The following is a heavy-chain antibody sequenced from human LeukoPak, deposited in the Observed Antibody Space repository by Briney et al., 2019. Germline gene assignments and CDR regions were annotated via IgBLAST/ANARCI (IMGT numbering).Heavy chain of an antibody. CDR2: IRYDGSNK. CDR1: GFTFSSYG. CDR3: AKGRYSSSSNYFDY. J-gene: IGHJ4*02. V-gene: IGHV3-30*02. Sequence: GGSLRLSCAASGFTFSSYGMHWVRQAPGKGLEWVVFIRYDGSNKYYADSVKGRFTISRDNSKNTLYLQMNSLRAEDTAVYYCAKGRYSSSSNYFDYWGQGTLVTVSS. D-gene: IGHD6-13*01.